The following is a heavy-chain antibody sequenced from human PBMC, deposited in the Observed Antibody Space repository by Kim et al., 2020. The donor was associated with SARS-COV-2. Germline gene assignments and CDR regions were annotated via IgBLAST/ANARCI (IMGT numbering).Heavy chain of an antibody. CDR2: ISSSSSYI. D-gene: IGHD2-15*01. V-gene: IGHV3-21*01. CDR3: ARAVVYAPGAFDI. Sequence: GGSLRLSCAASGFTFSSYSMNWVRQAPGKGLEWVSSISSSSSYIYYADSVKGRFTISRDNAKNSLYLQMNSLRAEDTAVYYCARAVVYAPGAFDIWGQGTMVTVSS. J-gene: IGHJ3*02. CDR1: GFTFSSYS.